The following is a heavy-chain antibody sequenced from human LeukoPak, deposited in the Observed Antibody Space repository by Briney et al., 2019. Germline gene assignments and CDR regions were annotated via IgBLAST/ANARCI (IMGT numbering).Heavy chain of an antibody. V-gene: IGHV3-21*04. CDR3: AKDQYDSSGPFDN. D-gene: IGHD3-22*01. CDR1: GFTFSDYA. J-gene: IGHJ4*02. Sequence: GGSLRLSCAASGFTFSDYAMNWVRQAPGKGLEWVSAISSSSSYIYYADSVKGRFTISRDNSKNTLYLQMNSLRAEDTAVYYCAKDQYDSSGPFDNWGQGTLVTVSS. CDR2: ISSSSSYI.